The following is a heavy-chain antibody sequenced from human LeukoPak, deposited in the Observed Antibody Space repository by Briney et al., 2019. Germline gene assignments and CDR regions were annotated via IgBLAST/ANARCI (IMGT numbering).Heavy chain of an antibody. J-gene: IGHJ4*02. CDR1: GFTLSSSA. CDR2: ISGSGGNT. Sequence: GRSLRLSCAASGFTLSSSAMSWVRQAPGKGLEWVSGISGSGGNTYYADSVKGRFTISRDIFKNTLYLQMHSLRADDTAVYYCAKGKDLPWAFDYWGQGTLVTVSS. CDR3: AKGKDLPWAFDY. D-gene: IGHD2-2*01. V-gene: IGHV3-23*01.